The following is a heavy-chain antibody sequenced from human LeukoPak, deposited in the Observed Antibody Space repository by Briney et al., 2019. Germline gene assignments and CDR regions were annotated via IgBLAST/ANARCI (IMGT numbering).Heavy chain of an antibody. J-gene: IGHJ4*02. CDR1: GGSIRSNNW. D-gene: IGHD4-17*01. Sequence: SGTLSLTCAVSGGSIRSNNWWTWVRQPPGKGLEWIGEIHHSGRTNYNPSLKSRVTISVDKSKNQFSLRLSFVTAADTAVYYCAREFGDYVFDYWGQGTLVTVSS. CDR3: AREFGDYVFDY. V-gene: IGHV4-4*02. CDR2: IHHSGRT.